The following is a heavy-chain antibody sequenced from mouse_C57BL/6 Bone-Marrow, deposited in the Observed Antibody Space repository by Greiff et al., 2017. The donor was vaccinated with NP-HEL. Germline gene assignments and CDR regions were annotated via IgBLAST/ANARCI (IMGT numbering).Heavy chain of an antibody. CDR2: IYPRSGNT. CDR1: GYTFTSYG. V-gene: IGHV1-81*01. CDR3: ALRGYYGSSYGY. J-gene: IGHJ2*01. Sequence: VQLQQSGAELARPGASVKLSCKASGYTFTSYGISWVKQRTGQGLEWIGEIYPRSGNTYYNEKFKCMATLTADKSASTSYMELRSLTSEDSAVYYCALRGYYGSSYGYWGQGTTLTVSS. D-gene: IGHD1-1*01.